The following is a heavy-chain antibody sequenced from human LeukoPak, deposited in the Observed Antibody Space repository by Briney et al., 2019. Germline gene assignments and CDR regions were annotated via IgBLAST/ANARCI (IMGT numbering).Heavy chain of an antibody. V-gene: IGHV4-61*02. J-gene: IGHJ4*02. CDR1: GGSISSGSYY. Sequence: PSETLSLTCTVSGGSISSGSYYWSWIRQPAGKGLEWTGRIYTSGSTNYNPSLKSRVTISVDTSKNQFSLKLSSVTAADTAVYYCARVGATLFDYWGQGTLVTVSS. D-gene: IGHD1-26*01. CDR2: IYTSGST. CDR3: ARVGATLFDY.